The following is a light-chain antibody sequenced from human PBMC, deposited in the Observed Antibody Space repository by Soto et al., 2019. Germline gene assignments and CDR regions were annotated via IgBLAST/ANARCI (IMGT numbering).Light chain of an antibody. J-gene: IGLJ2*01. CDR2: EVS. Sequence: QSALTQPPSASGSPGQSVTISCTGTSSDVGGYNYVSWYQQHPGKAPKLMIYEVSKRPSGVPDRFSGSKSGNTASLTVSGLQAEDEADYYCSSYAGSKIWVVFGGGTKLTVL. CDR1: SSDVGGYNY. V-gene: IGLV2-8*01. CDR3: SSYAGSKIWVV.